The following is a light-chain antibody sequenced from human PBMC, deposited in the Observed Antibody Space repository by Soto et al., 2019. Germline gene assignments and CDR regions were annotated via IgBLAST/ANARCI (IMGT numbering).Light chain of an antibody. J-gene: IGLJ1*01. CDR3: SAYTVSRTYV. CDR2: NVY. CDR1: SSDVGAYNF. V-gene: IGLV2-14*03. Sequence: QSVLTQPASVSWSPGQSLTISCTGTSSDVGAYNFVFWHQQHPGKAPKLMIYNVYDRPSGISYRFSGSKSGNTASLTISGLQGEDEADYYCSAYTVSRTYVFGTGTKVTVL.